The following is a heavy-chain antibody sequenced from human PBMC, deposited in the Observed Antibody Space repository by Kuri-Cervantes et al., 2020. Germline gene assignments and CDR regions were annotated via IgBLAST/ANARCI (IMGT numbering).Heavy chain of an antibody. CDR2: IYYSGST. Sequence: SETLSLTCTVSGGSVSSGSYYWSWIRQPPGKGLEWIGYIYYSGSTNYNPSLKSRVTISVDKSKNQFSLKLSSVTAADTAVYYCARVIDYGSGSYWDYWGQGTLVTVSS. J-gene: IGHJ4*02. D-gene: IGHD3-10*01. V-gene: IGHV4-61*01. CDR1: GGSVSSGSYY. CDR3: ARVIDYGSGSYWDY.